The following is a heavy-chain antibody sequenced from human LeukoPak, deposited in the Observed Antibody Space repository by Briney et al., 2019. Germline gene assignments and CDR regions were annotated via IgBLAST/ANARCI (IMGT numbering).Heavy chain of an antibody. CDR2: MNPNSGNT. J-gene: IGHJ6*03. CDR3: ARTARVAGYYDFWSGYWSYYYYYYMDV. D-gene: IGHD3-3*01. V-gene: IGHV1-8*01. CDR1: GYTFTSYD. Sequence: ASVKVSCKAFGYTFTSYDINWVRQATGQGLEWMGWMNPNSGNTGYAQKFQGRVTMTRNTSISTAYMELSSLRSEDTAVYYCARTARVAGYYDFWSGYWSYYYYYYMDVWGKGTTVTVSS.